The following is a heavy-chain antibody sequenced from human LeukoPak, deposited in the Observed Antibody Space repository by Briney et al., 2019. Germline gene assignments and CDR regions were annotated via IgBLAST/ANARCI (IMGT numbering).Heavy chain of an antibody. CDR3: ARANYGDYGWFDP. Sequence: SETLSLTCTVSGYSISSGYYWGWIRQPPGKVLEWIGSIYHSGSTYYNPSLKSRVTISVDTSKNQFSLKLSSVTAADTAVYYCARANYGDYGWFDPWGQGTLVTVSS. V-gene: IGHV4-38-2*02. J-gene: IGHJ5*02. CDR2: IYHSGST. D-gene: IGHD4-17*01. CDR1: GYSISSGYY.